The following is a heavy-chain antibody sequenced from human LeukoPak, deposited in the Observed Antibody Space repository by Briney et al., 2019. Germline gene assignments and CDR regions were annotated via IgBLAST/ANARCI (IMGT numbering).Heavy chain of an antibody. Sequence: GGALQTYFQASGSSFTSYFIGWVRQVPGKGLEWMGIIYTGDSDTKYSPSFQGQVTISVDMSISTAFLQWRSLKASDTAIYYCARPIAVAGTDLGYWGQGTLVTVSS. CDR3: ARPIAVAGTDLGY. D-gene: IGHD6-13*01. CDR2: IYTGDSDT. J-gene: IGHJ4*02. V-gene: IGHV5-51*01. CDR1: GSSFTSYF.